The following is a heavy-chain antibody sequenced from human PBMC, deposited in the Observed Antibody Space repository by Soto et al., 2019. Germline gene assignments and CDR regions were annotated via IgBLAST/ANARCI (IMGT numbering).Heavy chain of an antibody. V-gene: IGHV1-18*01. CDR1: GYTFTSYG. D-gene: IGHD3-3*01. Sequence: VASVKVSCKASGYTFTSYGISWVRQAPGQGLEWMGWISAYNGNTNYAQKLQGRVTMTTDTSTSTAYMELRSLRSDDTAVYYCASGYYDFWSGYFTPPDYWGQGTLVTV. J-gene: IGHJ4*02. CDR3: ASGYYDFWSGYFTPPDY. CDR2: ISAYNGNT.